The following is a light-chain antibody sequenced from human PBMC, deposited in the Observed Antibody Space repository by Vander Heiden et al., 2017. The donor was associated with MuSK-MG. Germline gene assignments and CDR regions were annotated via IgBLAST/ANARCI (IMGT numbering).Light chain of an antibody. CDR2: DAS. J-gene: IGKJ4*01. CDR1: RRIDIH. Sequence: DILLTQSPGTLSVSPGERATVSCRASRRIDIHLAWYQQKPGQPPRLLIYDASTRATGIPPRFSGTGSGTEFTLTISSLQSEDSAIYYCQQYDNWPPITFGGGTKVEIK. V-gene: IGKV3D-15*01. CDR3: QQYDNWPPIT.